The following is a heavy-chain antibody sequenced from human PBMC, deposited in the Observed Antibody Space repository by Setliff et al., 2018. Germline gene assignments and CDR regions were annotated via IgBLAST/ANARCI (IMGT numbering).Heavy chain of an antibody. Sequence: SETLSLTCNVSGVSISSSYWSWIRQAPGRGLESLGYIQNSGGINYNPSLKSRVTISVDTSPNHLSLKLTSVTAADTAVYYCARLSWNGLRYFGLDVWGQGTTVTVSS. CDR3: ARLSWNGLRYFGLDV. V-gene: IGHV4-59*01. D-gene: IGHD3-3*01. J-gene: IGHJ6*02. CDR1: GVSISSSY. CDR2: IQNSGGI.